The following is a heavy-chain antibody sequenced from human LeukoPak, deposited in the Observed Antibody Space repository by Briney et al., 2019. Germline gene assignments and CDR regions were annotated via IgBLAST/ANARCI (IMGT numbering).Heavy chain of an antibody. CDR2: IIPIFGTA. J-gene: IGHJ4*02. CDR3: ASHGDYVYYFDY. D-gene: IGHD4-17*01. CDR1: GGTLSSYA. V-gene: IGHV1-69*05. Sequence: SVKVSCKASGGTLSSYAISWVRQAPGQGLEWMGRIIPIFGTANYAQKFQGRVTITTDESTSTAYMELSSLRSEDTAVYYCASHGDYVYYFDYWGQGTLVTVSS.